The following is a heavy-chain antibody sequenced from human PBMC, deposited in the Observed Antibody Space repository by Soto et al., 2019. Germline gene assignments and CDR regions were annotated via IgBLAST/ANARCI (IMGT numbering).Heavy chain of an antibody. CDR3: ARDINWQYYYDSSGYELPDY. D-gene: IGHD3-22*01. V-gene: IGHV3-30-3*01. CDR1: GFTFSSYA. CDR2: ISYDGSNK. J-gene: IGHJ4*02. Sequence: VQLVESGGGLVQPGGSLRLSCAASGFTFSSYAMHWVRQAPGKGLEWVAVISYDGSNKYYADSVKGRFTISRDNSKNTLYLQMNSLRAEDTAVYYCARDINWQYYYDSSGYELPDYWGQGTLVTVSS.